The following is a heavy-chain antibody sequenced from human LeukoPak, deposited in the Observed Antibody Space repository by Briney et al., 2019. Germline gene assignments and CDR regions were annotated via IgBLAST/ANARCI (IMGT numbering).Heavy chain of an antibody. CDR1: GGSISSGSYY. CDR3: ARDRNDFWSGYYYYYMDV. V-gene: IGHV4-61*02. Sequence: SQTLSLTCTVSGGSISSGSYYWSWIRQPAGKGLEWIGRIYTSGSTNYNPSLKSRVTISVDTSKNQFSLKLSSVTAADTAVYYCARDRNDFWSGYYYYYMDVWGKGTTVTVSS. J-gene: IGHJ6*03. CDR2: IYTSGST. D-gene: IGHD3-3*01.